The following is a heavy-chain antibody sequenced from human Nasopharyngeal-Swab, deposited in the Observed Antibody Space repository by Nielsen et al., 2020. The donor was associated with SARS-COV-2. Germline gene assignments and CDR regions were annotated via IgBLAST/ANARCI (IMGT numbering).Heavy chain of an antibody. Sequence: GGSLRLSCVDSGFRDYSMNWVRQAPGKGLEWVSSISSSSSDIYYADSVKGRLTISRDNAKNSLYLQMNSLRAEDTAVYHCARDRYSSEWGQGSLVTVSS. V-gene: IGHV3-21*01. J-gene: IGHJ4*02. CDR2: ISSSSSDI. D-gene: IGHD6-19*01. CDR3: ARDRYSSE. CDR1: GFRDYS.